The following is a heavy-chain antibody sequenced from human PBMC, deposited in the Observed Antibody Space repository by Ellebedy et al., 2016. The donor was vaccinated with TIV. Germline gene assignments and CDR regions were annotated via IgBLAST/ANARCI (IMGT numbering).Heavy chain of an antibody. CDR1: GFTFSNAW. CDR2: IKSKTDGGTT. D-gene: IGHD3-3*01. Sequence: GESLKISCAASGFTFSNAWMSWVRQAPGKGLEWVGRIKSKTDGGTTDYAAPVKGRFTISRDDSKNTLYLQMNRLKTEDTAVYYCTRDFWSGYTFDYWGQGTLVTVSS. J-gene: IGHJ4*02. CDR3: TRDFWSGYTFDY. V-gene: IGHV3-15*01.